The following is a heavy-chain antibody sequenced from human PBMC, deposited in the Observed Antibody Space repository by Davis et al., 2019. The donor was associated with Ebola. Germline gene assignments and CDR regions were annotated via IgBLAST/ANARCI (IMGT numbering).Heavy chain of an antibody. CDR1: GFTFSKYV. CDR2: ISAYTGNA. CDR3: ARAGTHFYDSSGYHDGLDL. Sequence: AASVKVSCKASGFTFSKYVMTWVRQAPGQGLESMGRISAYTGNADYAQNLQGRVTMTTDTSTNTVYMELRSLKSDDTAVYYCARAGTHFYDSSGYHDGLDLWGQGTMVTVSS. V-gene: IGHV1-18*01. D-gene: IGHD3-22*01. J-gene: IGHJ3*01.